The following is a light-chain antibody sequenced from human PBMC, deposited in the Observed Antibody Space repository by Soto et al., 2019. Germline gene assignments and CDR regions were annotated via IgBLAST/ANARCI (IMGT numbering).Light chain of an antibody. V-gene: IGKV1-9*01. CDR2: AAS. J-gene: IGKJ4*01. CDR1: QGISSY. CDR3: QQLNSYTFT. Sequence: DIQLTQSPSFLSASVGDRVTITCRASQGISSYLAWYQQKPGKAPKLLIYAASTLQSVVPSRFSGSGSGTEFTLTISSLQPEDFATYYCQQLNSYTFTFGGGTKVEIK.